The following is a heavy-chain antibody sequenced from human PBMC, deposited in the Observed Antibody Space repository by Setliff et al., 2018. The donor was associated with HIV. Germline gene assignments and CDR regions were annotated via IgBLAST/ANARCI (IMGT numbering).Heavy chain of an antibody. V-gene: IGHV3-33*01. Sequence: GGSLRLSCAASGFTFISYGMHWVRQAPGKGLEWVAVIRYNGSNKYYADSVKGRFTISRDNSKNTLYLQMNSLRVEDTAVYYCARDTASYQISFDIWGQGTMVTVSS. CDR2: IRYNGSNK. CDR1: GFTFISYG. J-gene: IGHJ3*02. D-gene: IGHD2-21*02. CDR3: ARDTASYQISFDI.